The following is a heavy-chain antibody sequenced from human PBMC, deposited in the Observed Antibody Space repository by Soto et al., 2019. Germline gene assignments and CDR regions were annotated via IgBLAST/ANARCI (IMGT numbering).Heavy chain of an antibody. D-gene: IGHD3-22*01. V-gene: IGHV1-8*01. J-gene: IGHJ3*02. Sequence: ASVKVSCKASGYTFTSYGISWVRQAPGQGLEWMGWMNPNSGNTGYAQKFQGRVTMTRNTSISTAYMELSSLRSEDTAVYYCARGNYYDSSGRGGDAFDIWGQGTMVTVSS. CDR3: ARGNYYDSSGRGGDAFDI. CDR2: MNPNSGNT. CDR1: GYTFTSYG.